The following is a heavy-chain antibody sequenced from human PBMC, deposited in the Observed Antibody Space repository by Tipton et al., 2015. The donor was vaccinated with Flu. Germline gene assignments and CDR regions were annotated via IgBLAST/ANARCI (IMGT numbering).Heavy chain of an antibody. V-gene: IGHV3-15*01. J-gene: IGHJ4*02. CDR2: IKNNSDGGTT. CDR3: VTGAPHRY. CDR1: GFTFNNAW. Sequence: QLVQSGGGLVKPGGSLRLSCAASGFTFNNAWMTWVRQAPGKGLDWVGRIKNNSDGGTTDYAAPVKGRFTISRDDSKNTLHLEMNSLKTEDAAVYYCVTGAPHRYWGQGTLVTVSS.